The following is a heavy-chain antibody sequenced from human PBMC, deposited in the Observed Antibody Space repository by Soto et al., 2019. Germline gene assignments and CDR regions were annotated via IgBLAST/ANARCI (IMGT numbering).Heavy chain of an antibody. D-gene: IGHD3-16*01. Sequence: EVQLAESGGGLIQPGGSLRLSCATSGFTFSRYWIHWVRQAPGEGLVWVSRISGDGVHTDYAESVKGRFTVSRDIAKSTGQQQMNNLRAEDTAIYYCARVGFVGEGDFWGQGILVTVSS. CDR2: ISGDGVHT. CDR3: ARVGFVGEGDF. V-gene: IGHV3-74*01. CDR1: GFTFSRYW. J-gene: IGHJ4*02.